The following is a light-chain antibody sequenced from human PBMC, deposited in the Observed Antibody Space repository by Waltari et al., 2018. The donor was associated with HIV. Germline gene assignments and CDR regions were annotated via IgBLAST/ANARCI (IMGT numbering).Light chain of an antibody. CDR1: QSLLNTNGRNF. J-gene: IGKJ2*01. V-gene: IGKV2-28*01. CDR3: MQALQTVYT. CDR2: LGS. Sequence: DIVVTQSPLSLPVTPGEPASISCRSSQSLLNTNGRNFLDWYVHKPGQSPQLLIYLGSNRASGVPDRFSGSGSGTDFTLNISRVEAEDVGVYYCMQALQTVYTFGQGTKLEIK.